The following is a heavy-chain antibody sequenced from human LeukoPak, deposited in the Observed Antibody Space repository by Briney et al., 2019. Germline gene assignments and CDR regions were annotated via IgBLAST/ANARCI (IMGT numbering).Heavy chain of an antibody. CDR1: GGXFSSYA. CDR3: ARGNHLSYFDY. J-gene: IGHJ4*02. CDR2: IIPIFGTA. D-gene: IGHD1-14*01. Sequence: ASVKVSCKASGGXFSSYAISWVRQAPGQGLEWMGGIIPIFGTANYAQKFQGRVTMTTDTSTSTAYMDLRSLRSDDTAVYYCARGNHLSYFDYWGQGTLVTVSS. V-gene: IGHV1-69*05.